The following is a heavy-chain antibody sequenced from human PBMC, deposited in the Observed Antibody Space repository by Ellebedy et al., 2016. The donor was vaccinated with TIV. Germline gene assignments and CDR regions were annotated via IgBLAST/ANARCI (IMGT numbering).Heavy chain of an antibody. CDR2: IYYSGST. V-gene: IGHV4-59*01. D-gene: IGHD2-15*01. CDR3: ARAATPSTPVDY. J-gene: IGHJ4*02. CDR1: GGSISSYY. Sequence: GSLRLXXTVSGGSISSYYWSWIRQPPGKGLEWIGYIYYSGSTNYNPSLKSRVTISVDTSKNRFSLKLSSVTAADTAVYYCARAATPSTPVDYWGQGTLVTVSS.